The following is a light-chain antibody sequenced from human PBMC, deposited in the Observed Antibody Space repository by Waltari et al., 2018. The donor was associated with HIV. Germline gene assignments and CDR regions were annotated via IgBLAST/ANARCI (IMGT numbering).Light chain of an antibody. V-gene: IGKV1-5*03. CDR3: QHYNSQWT. Sequence: DIQMSQSPSTLSASVGERVTITCRASRAVGPWLAWYQQRPGEGPRLLTYKASTLQGGVPSRFSGRGSGTDFTLTINSLQPEDSATYYCQHYNSQWTFGKGTKVEIK. J-gene: IGKJ1*01. CDR1: RAVGPW. CDR2: KAS.